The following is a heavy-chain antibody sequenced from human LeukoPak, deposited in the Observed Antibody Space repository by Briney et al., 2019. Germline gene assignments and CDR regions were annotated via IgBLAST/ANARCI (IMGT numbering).Heavy chain of an antibody. V-gene: IGHV1-2*02. CDR2: INPNSGGT. CDR3: AREPGGYCSSTSCYASYYYYYYMDV. CDR1: GGTFSSYA. D-gene: IGHD2-2*01. J-gene: IGHJ6*03. Sequence: ASVKVSCKASGGTFSSYAISWVRQAPGQGLEWMGWINPNSGGTNYAQKFQGRVTMTRDTSISTAYMELSRLRSDDTAVYYCAREPGGYCSSTSCYASYYYYYYMDVWGKGTTVTVSS.